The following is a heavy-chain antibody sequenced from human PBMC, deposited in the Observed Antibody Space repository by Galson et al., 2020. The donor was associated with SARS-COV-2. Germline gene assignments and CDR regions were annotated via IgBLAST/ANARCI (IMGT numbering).Heavy chain of an antibody. CDR2: TYYRSQWYH. D-gene: IGHD3-10*01. CDR1: GDSVSSYTAA. J-gene: IGHJ4*02. CDR3: ARDKGSAFYFVDS. Sequence: SQTLSLTCGISGDSVSSYTAAWDWLRQSQSRGLEWLGRTYYRSQWYHDYAPSLTNRLTIQADKYNNQFSLQLTSVTPDDTAVYFCARDKGSAFYFVDSWGQGTLGTVSS. V-gene: IGHV6-1*01.